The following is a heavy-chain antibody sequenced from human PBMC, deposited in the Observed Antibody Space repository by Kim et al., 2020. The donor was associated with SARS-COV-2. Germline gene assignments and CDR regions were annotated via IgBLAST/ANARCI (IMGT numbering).Heavy chain of an antibody. J-gene: IGHJ6*02. CDR1: GFTFRSYW. D-gene: IGHD3-3*01. CDR3: ARDLDPSANYYFSGMDV. Sequence: GGSLRLSCAASGFTFRSYWMHWVRQAPGKGLVWVSRINTDGSRTTYADSVQGRFSISRDNAQSTLFLQMYSLRAEDTGVYFCARDLDPSANYYFSGMDVWGQGTTVTVSS. CDR2: INTDGSRT. V-gene: IGHV3-74*03.